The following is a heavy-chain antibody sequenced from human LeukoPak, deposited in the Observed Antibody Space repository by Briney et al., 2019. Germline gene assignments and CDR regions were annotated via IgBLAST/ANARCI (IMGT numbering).Heavy chain of an antibody. CDR2: INPNSGGT. V-gene: IGHV1-2*02. CDR1: GYTFTGYY. D-gene: IGHD5-12*01. J-gene: IGHJ4*02. CDR3: ARERTLTRCYDY. Sequence: DSVKVSCKASGYTFTGYYMHWVRQAPGQGLEWMGWINPNSGGTNYAQKFQGRVTMTRDTSISTAYMELSRLRSDDTAVYYCARERTLTRCYDYWGQGTLVPVSS.